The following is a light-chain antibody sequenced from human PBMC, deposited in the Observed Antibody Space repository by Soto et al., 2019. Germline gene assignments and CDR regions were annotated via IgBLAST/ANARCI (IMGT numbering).Light chain of an antibody. Sequence: IVMTHSPATLSFSPFQRSTLSCRASQSVGSGLSWYQQKPDQAPRLLIYGASTRATGIPARFSGSGSGTEFTLTISSLQSEDYAVYYCQQYNNWPPYTFGQGTKVDIK. CDR3: QQYNNWPPYT. J-gene: IGKJ2*01. V-gene: IGKV3-15*01. CDR1: QSVGSG. CDR2: GAS.